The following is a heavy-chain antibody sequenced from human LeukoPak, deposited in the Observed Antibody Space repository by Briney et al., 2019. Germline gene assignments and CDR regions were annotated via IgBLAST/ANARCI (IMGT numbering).Heavy chain of an antibody. CDR3: AKDQGYYGSGSPYYYYGMDV. V-gene: IGHV3-30*18. CDR1: GFTFSSYG. D-gene: IGHD3-10*01. CDR2: ISNDGSNK. Sequence: PGRSLILSCAASGFTFSSYGMHWVRQAPGKGLEWVAVISNDGSNKYYADSVKGRFTISRDNSKNTLYLQMNSLRAEDTAVYYCAKDQGYYGSGSPYYYYGMDVWGQGTTVTVSS. J-gene: IGHJ6*02.